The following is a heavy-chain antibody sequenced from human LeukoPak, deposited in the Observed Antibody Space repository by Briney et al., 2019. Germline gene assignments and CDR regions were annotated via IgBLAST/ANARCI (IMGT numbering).Heavy chain of an antibody. J-gene: IGHJ4*02. Sequence: GSLRLSCAASGFTFSSYALTWVRQAPGKGLEWVSTISGSGGSTYYADSVKGRFTISRDNSKNTLYLQMNSLRAEDTAVYYCAKDRVVVTAPFDYWGQGTLVTVSS. D-gene: IGHD2-21*02. CDR1: GFTFSSYA. CDR3: AKDRVVVTAPFDY. CDR2: ISGSGGST. V-gene: IGHV3-23*01.